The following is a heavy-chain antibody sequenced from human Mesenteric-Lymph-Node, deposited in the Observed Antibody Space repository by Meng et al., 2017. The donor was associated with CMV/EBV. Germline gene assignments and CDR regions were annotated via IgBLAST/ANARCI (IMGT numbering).Heavy chain of an antibody. CDR1: GFTFDDYA. CDR2: INWDSGTI. D-gene: IGHD3-22*01. Sequence: SMKISCAASGFTFDDYAMHWVRQAPGKGLEWVSGINWDSGTIGYADSVKGRFTISRDNAKNSLYLQMNSLRAEDTAVYYCARIPRGYSLGYWGQGTLVTVSS. CDR3: ARIPRGYSLGY. J-gene: IGHJ4*02. V-gene: IGHV3-9*01.